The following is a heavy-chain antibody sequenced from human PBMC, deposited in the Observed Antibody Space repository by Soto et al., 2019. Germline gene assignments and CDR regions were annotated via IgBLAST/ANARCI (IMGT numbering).Heavy chain of an antibody. J-gene: IGHJ4*02. V-gene: IGHV3-23*01. CDR1: GFILNSYG. CDR3: AKDGDLYSGYSDH. D-gene: IGHD5-12*01. CDR2: LTSGGGT. Sequence: DVQLLESGGGLVQPGGSLRLSCEASGFILNSYGMSWVRQAPGKGLEWVSTLTSGGGTHYADSVKGRFTISRENSKNTLYLQMNSLRAEDTAVYYCAKDGDLYSGYSDHWGQGTLVTGSS.